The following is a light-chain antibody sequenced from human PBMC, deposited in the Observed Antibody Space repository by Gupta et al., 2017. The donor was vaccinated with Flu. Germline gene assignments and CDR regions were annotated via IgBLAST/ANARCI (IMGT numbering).Light chain of an antibody. CDR2: EVK. V-gene: IGLV2-14*01. CDR3: SSYTRIDTVV. Sequence: TSSVVGDNDYVSWHQQHPGQAPKLILYEVKKRPSVISDRVSGSKSGKAASLTISGLQAEDEAHYFCSSYTRIDTVVFGGGTKLTVL. J-gene: IGLJ3*02. CDR1: SSVVGDNDY.